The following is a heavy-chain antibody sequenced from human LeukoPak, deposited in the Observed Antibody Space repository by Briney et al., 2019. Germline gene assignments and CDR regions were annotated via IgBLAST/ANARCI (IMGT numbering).Heavy chain of an antibody. CDR1: AFSLSSYS. CDR2: ITISSNFI. CDR3: ARDGHGDGFLSGYSYFGMDV. V-gene: IGHV3-21*01. J-gene: IGHJ6*02. Sequence: PGGSLRLSCVGSAFSLSSYSMNWVRQAPGKGLEWVSSITISSNFIYYADSVKGRFTISRDNAKNSLYLQMNSLRAEDTAVYFCARDGHGDGFLSGYSYFGMDVWGQGTTVTDSS. D-gene: IGHD3-3*01.